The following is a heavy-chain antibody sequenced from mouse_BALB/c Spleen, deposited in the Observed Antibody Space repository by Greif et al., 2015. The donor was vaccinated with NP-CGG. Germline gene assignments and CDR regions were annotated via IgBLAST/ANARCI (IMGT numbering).Heavy chain of an antibody. CDR2: IDPANGYT. Sequence: EVQPQQSGAELVKPGASVKLSCTASGFNIRDTYMHWVKQRPEQGLEWIGRIDPANGYTKYDPKFQGKATITADTSSNTACLHLSSLTSEDTAVYYCARYYRYPYYAMDYWGQRTSVTVSS. CDR3: ARYYRYPYYAMDY. V-gene: IGHV14-3*02. CDR1: GFNIRDTY. D-gene: IGHD2-14*01. J-gene: IGHJ4*01.